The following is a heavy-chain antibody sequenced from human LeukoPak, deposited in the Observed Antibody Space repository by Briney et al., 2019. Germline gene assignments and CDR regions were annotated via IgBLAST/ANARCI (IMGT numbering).Heavy chain of an antibody. CDR2: IYTSGST. J-gene: IGHJ4*02. V-gene: IGHV4-4*07. CDR1: GGSISSYY. Sequence: SETLSLTCTVSGGSISSYYWSWIRQPAGKGLEWSGRIYTSGSTNYNPSLKSRVTMSVDTSKNQFSLKLSSVTAADTAVYYCARDLDGGTPPAFDYWGQGTLVTVSS. CDR3: ARDLDGGTPPAFDY. D-gene: IGHD3-16*01.